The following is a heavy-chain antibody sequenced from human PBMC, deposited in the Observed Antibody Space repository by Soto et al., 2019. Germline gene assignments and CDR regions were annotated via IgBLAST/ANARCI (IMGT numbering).Heavy chain of an antibody. J-gene: IGHJ6*02. D-gene: IGHD3-3*01. CDR1: GGSISDFY. V-gene: IGHV4-59*01. CDR3: ARGGGYDFRSSQAPPIDV. CDR2: PYYTGST. Sequence: SETLSLTCNVSGGSISDFYWSWIRQSPGKILEWIGYPYYTGSTNYNPALKSRVTISLDTSKNQFSLKVRSVTAADTAVYYCARGGGYDFRSSQAPPIDVWGQGTTVTVSS.